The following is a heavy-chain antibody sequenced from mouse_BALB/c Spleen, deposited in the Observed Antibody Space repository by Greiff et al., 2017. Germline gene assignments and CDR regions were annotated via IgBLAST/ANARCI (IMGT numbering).Heavy chain of an antibody. CDR3: ARYDYDGAMDY. D-gene: IGHD2-4*01. J-gene: IGHJ4*01. CDR1: GFTFSSYA. V-gene: IGHV5-6-5*01. CDR2: ISSGGST. Sequence: EVQGVESGGGLVQPGGSLKLSCAASGFTFSSYAMSWVRQTPEKRLEWVASISSGGSTYYPDSVKGRFTISRDNARNILYLQMSSLRSEDTAMYYCARYDYDGAMDYWGQGTSVTVSS.